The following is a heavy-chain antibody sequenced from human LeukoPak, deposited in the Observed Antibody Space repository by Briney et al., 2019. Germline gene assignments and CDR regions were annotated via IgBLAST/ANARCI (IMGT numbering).Heavy chain of an antibody. Sequence: TGGSLRLSCAASGFTFDDYAMHWVRQAPGKGLEWVSGISWNSGSIGYADSVKGRFTISRDNSKNTLYLQMNSLRAEDTAVYYCAKEGVAAAGTFDYWGQGTLVTVSS. CDR1: GFTFDDYA. V-gene: IGHV3-9*01. D-gene: IGHD6-13*01. CDR2: ISWNSGSI. J-gene: IGHJ4*02. CDR3: AKEGVAAAGTFDY.